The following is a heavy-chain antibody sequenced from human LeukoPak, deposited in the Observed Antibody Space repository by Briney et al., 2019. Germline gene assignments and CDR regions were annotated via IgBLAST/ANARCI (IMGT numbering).Heavy chain of an antibody. CDR3: ARGRSSSWDVYYYYYMDV. D-gene: IGHD6-13*01. CDR1: GYTFTSYG. CDR2: ISAYNGNT. J-gene: IGHJ6*03. Sequence: GASVKVSCKVSGYTFTSYGISWVRQAPGQGLEWMGWISAYNGNTNYAQKLQGRVTMTTDTSTSTAYMELRSLRSDDTAVYYCARGRSSSWDVYYYYYMDVWGKGTTVTVSS. V-gene: IGHV1-18*01.